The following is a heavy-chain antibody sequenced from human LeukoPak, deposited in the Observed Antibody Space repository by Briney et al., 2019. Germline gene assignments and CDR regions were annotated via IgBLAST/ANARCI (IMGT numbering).Heavy chain of an antibody. Sequence: SETLSLTCTVSGGSISGYYWSWIRQPPGKGLEWIGYIYYSGTANYNPSLRSRVTISVDTSKNQFSLRLSSVTATDTAVYYCARLHSSRAEEFDPWGQGTLVTVSS. CDR3: ARLHSSRAEEFDP. CDR1: GGSISGYY. CDR2: IYYSGTA. V-gene: IGHV4-59*01. J-gene: IGHJ5*02.